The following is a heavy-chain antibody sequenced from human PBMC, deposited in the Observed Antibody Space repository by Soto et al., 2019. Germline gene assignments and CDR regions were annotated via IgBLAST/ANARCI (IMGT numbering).Heavy chain of an antibody. Sequence: QVQLQQWGAGLLKPSETLSLTCAVYGGSFSGYYWSWIRQPPGKGLEWIGEINHSGSTNYNPSLKSGVTRSVGTSKHQFSLKLSSVTAADTAVYYCARAGEQQLTDYDAFDIWGQGTMVTVSS. CDR1: GGSFSGYY. CDR3: ARAGEQQLTDYDAFDI. V-gene: IGHV4-34*01. J-gene: IGHJ3*02. CDR2: INHSGST. D-gene: IGHD6-13*01.